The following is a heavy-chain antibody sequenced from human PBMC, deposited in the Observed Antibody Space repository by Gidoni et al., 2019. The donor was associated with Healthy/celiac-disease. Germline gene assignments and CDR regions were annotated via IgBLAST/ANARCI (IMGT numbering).Heavy chain of an antibody. J-gene: IGHJ6*02. V-gene: IGHV1-24*01. CDR1: GYTLTELS. D-gene: IGHD3-22*01. Sequence: QVQLVQSGAEVTKPGASVKVSCKVSGYTLTELSMHWVRQAPGKGLEWMGGVEPEDGETIYAQKFQGRVTMTEDTSTDTAYMELSSLRSEDTAVYYCATDSSGWYYYGMDVWGQGTTVTVSS. CDR2: VEPEDGET. CDR3: ATDSSGWYYYGMDV.